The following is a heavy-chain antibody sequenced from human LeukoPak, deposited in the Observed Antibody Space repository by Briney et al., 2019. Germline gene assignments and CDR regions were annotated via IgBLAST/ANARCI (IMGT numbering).Heavy chain of an antibody. J-gene: IGHJ3*02. V-gene: IGHV4-59*01. CDR1: GGSITNSY. CDR2: INYSGST. D-gene: IGHD1-1*01. Sequence: SETLSLTCTVSGGSITNSYWNWIRQSPGKGLEWIWYINYSGSTNYNPSLKSRVTISVDTSKNQFSLKLSSVTAADTAVYFCARDPLSTNDFDIWGQGTMVTVSS. CDR3: ARDPLSTNDFDI.